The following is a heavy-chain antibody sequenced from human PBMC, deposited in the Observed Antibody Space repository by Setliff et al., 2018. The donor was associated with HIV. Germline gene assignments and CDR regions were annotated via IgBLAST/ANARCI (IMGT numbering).Heavy chain of an antibody. CDR2: IHHTGST. CDR3: APGEGVASTYYHD. CDR1: DDSVSTFY. J-gene: IGHJ4*01. D-gene: IGHD3-3*01. Sequence: SETLSLTCTVSDDSVSTFYWNWIRQPPGKGLEWIGFIHHTGSTVSNPSLKGRVTILMDLSRNQLSLHLASVTTADTAVYFCAPGEGVASTYYHDWGQGTQVTVSS. V-gene: IGHV4-59*02.